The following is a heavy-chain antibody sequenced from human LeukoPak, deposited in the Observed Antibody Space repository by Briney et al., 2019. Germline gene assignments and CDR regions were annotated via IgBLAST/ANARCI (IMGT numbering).Heavy chain of an antibody. CDR3: ARGVGSSESNWFDP. CDR2: IRASGST. J-gene: IGHJ5*02. V-gene: IGHV4-61*02. D-gene: IGHD3-10*01. Sequence: SQTLSLTRTVSGDSISSGTYYWSWIRQLAGKGLEWIGRIRASGSTDYNPSLKSRLTISVDTSKNQFSLKLSSVTAADTAVYYCARGVGSSESNWFDPWGQGTLVTVSS. CDR1: GDSISSGTYY.